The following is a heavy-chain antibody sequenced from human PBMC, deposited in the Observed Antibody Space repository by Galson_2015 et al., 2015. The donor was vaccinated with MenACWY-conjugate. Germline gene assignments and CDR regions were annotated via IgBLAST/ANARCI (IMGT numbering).Heavy chain of an antibody. CDR2: ISYSGTT. V-gene: IGHV4-59*01. Sequence: ETLSLTCSVSGGSISTNYWSWIRQPPGKGLEWIGYISYSGTTNYNPSLKSRVAISVDTSKNQFSLKLSSVTAADTAVYYCAVSRDGHNDYWGQGILVTVSS. J-gene: IGHJ4*02. D-gene: IGHD5-24*01. CDR1: GGSISTNY. CDR3: AVSRDGHNDY.